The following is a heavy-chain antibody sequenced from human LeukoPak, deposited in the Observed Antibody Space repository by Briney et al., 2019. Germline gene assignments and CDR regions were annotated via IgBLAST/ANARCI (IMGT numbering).Heavy chain of an antibody. D-gene: IGHD6-13*01. J-gene: IGHJ4*02. CDR2: INHSGST. V-gene: IGHV4-34*01. CDR3: ARWSSSWYEFIGALDY. CDR1: GGSFSGYY. Sequence: SETLSLTCAVYGGSFSGYYWSWIRQPPGKGLEWIGEINHSGSTNYNPSLKSRVTISVDTSKNQFSLKLSSVTAADTAVYYCARWSSSWYEFIGALDYWGQRTLVTVSS.